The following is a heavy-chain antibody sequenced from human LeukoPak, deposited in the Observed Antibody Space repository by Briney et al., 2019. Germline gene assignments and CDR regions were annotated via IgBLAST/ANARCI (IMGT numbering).Heavy chain of an antibody. V-gene: IGHV4-59*08. D-gene: IGHD3-22*01. CDR3: ASSGSLYYYGMDV. CDR2: IYYSGST. J-gene: IGHJ6*02. Sequence: PSETLCLTCTVSGGSISSYYWSWIRQPPGKGLEWVGYIYYSGSTNYNPSLKSRVTISVDTSKNQFSLKLSSVTAADTAVYYCASSGSLYYYGMDVWGQGTTVTVSS. CDR1: GGSISSYY.